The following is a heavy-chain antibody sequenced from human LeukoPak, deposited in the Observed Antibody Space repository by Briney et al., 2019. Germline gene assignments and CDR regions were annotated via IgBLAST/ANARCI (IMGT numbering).Heavy chain of an antibody. CDR1: GCTFTGYY. CDR3: ARRSQGSWFDP. V-gene: IGHV1-2*02. CDR2: INPTSGGT. Sequence: ASVKVSCKASGCTFTGYYMHWVRQAPGQGLEWMGWINPTSGGTNYAQKFQRRVTMTRDTSISTAYMELSRLRSDDTAVYYCARRSQGSWFDPWGQGTLVTVSS. D-gene: IGHD3-10*01. J-gene: IGHJ5*02.